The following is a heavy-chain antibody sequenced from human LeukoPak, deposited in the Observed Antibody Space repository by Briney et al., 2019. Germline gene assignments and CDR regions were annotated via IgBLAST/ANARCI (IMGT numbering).Heavy chain of an antibody. CDR2: IYYSGST. V-gene: IGHV4-59*11. CDR1: GGSISSHC. Sequence: SETLSLTCTVSGGSISSHCWSWIRQPPGKGLELIGYIYYSGSTNYNPSLKSRVTISVDTSKNQFSLKLSSVTAADTAVYYCARSREEDFWSGYYDYWGQGTLVTVSS. D-gene: IGHD3-3*01. J-gene: IGHJ4*02. CDR3: ARSREEDFWSGYYDY.